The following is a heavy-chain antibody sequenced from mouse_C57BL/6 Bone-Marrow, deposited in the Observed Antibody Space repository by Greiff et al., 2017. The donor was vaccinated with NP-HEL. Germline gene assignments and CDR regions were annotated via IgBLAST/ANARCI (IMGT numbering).Heavy chain of an antibody. D-gene: IGHD4-1*01. CDR2: IYWDDDK. J-gene: IGHJ1*03. CDR3: ARREVTGTYWYFDV. V-gene: IGHV8-12*01. CDR1: GFSLSTSGMG. Sequence: QVTLKESGPGILQSSQTLSLTCSFSGFSLSTSGMGVSWIRQPSGKGLEWLAHIYWDDDKRYNPSLKSRLTISKDTSRNQVFLKITSVDTADTATYYCARREVTGTYWYFDVWGTGTTVTVSS.